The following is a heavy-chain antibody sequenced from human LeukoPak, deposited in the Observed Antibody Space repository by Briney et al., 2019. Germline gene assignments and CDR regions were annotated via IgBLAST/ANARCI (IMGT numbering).Heavy chain of an antibody. D-gene: IGHD6-13*01. J-gene: IGHJ4*02. Sequence: GGSLRLSCAASGFTFSSYAMSWVRQAPGKGLEWVSAISGSGGSTYYADSVKGRFTISRDDAKNSLYLHMNSLRPEDTALYYCAKDVQAAAGNYFDYWGQGTLVTVSS. CDR2: ISGSGGST. CDR3: AKDVQAAAGNYFDY. CDR1: GFTFSSYA. V-gene: IGHV3-23*01.